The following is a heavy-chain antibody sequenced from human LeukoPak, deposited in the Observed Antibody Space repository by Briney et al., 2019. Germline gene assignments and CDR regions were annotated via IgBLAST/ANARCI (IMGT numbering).Heavy chain of an antibody. CDR2: ISGSGGST. Sequence: RPGGSLRLSCAASGFTFSSYAMSWVRQAPGKGLEWASAISGSGGSTYYADSVKGRFTISRDNSKNTLYPQMNSLRAEDTAVYYCAILDFVVVPAALHNWGQGTLVTVSS. D-gene: IGHD2-2*01. J-gene: IGHJ4*02. V-gene: IGHV3-23*01. CDR1: GFTFSSYA. CDR3: AILDFVVVPAALHN.